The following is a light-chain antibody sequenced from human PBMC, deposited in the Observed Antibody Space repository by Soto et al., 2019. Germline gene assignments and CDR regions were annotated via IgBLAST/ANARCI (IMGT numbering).Light chain of an antibody. V-gene: IGKV1-39*01. CDR2: GAS. J-gene: IGKJ4*01. CDR1: ETIIYY. CDR3: QRSTIPPPP. Sequence: DIQMTQSPSSLSASVGDRVTITCRASETIIYYLNWYQQKPGKAPKLLIYGASSLQSGVPSRFRAKGPGTNLPLTITGLQLEDFQPYYCQRSTIPPPPFGEGTKV.